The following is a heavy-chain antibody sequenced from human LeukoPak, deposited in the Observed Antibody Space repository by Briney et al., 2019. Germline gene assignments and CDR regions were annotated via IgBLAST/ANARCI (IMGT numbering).Heavy chain of an antibody. CDR2: IYTSGST. V-gene: IGHV4-4*07. CDR1: GGSISSYY. J-gene: IGHJ5*02. CDR3: AKEIQLWGIVWFDP. Sequence: SETLSLTCTVSGGSISSYYWSWIRQPAGKGLEWIGRIYTSGSTNYNPSLKSRVTMSVDTSKNQFSLKLSSVTAADTAVYYCAKEIQLWGIVWFDPWGQGTLVTVSS. D-gene: IGHD5-18*01.